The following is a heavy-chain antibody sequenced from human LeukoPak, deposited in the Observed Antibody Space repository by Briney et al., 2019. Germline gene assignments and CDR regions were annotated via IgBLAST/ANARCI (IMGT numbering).Heavy chain of an antibody. CDR3: ARVCRGSGWYENFDY. CDR2: ISGSGGST. D-gene: IGHD6-19*01. Sequence: GGSLRLSCAASGFTFSSYAMSWVRQAPGKGLEWVSAISGSGGSTYYADSVKGRFTISRDNSKNTLYLQMNSLRAEDTAVYYCARVCRGSGWYENFDYWGQGTLVTVSS. J-gene: IGHJ4*02. V-gene: IGHV3-23*01. CDR1: GFTFSSYA.